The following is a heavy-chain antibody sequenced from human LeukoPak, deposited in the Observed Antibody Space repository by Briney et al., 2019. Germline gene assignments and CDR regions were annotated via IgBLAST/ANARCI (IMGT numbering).Heavy chain of an antibody. V-gene: IGHV3-7*01. CDR1: GFTFSSYW. D-gene: IGHD3-3*01. Sequence: GGSLRLSCVASGFTFSSYWMSWVRQAPGKGLDWVANIKQDGSEYSYVDSVKGRFTISRDSAKNSLYLQMNRLRAEDTAVYYCARDGGDFDYWGQGTLVTVSS. CDR2: IKQDGSEY. CDR3: ARDGGDFDY. J-gene: IGHJ4*02.